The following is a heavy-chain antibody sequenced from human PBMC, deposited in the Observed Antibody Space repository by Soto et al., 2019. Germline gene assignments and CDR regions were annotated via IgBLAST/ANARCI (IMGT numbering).Heavy chain of an antibody. Sequence: GGSLRLSCAASVFTFSSYAMSWVRQAPGKGLEWVSAISGSGGSTYYADSVKGRFTISRDNSKNTLYLQMNSLRAEDTAVYYCAKDTGDYDILTGYSYGMDVWGQGTTVTVSS. J-gene: IGHJ6*02. V-gene: IGHV3-23*01. CDR2: ISGSGGST. D-gene: IGHD3-9*01. CDR3: AKDTGDYDILTGYSYGMDV. CDR1: VFTFSSYA.